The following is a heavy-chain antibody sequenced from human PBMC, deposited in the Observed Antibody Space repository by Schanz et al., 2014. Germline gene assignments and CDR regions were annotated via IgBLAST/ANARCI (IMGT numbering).Heavy chain of an antibody. CDR1: GGTFSSST. CDR2: IIPILDKT. V-gene: IGHV1-69*08. D-gene: IGHD3-9*01. J-gene: IGHJ6*02. CDR3: ARVDRTRYYAMDV. Sequence: QVQLVHSGAEVKKPGSSVKVSCKASGGTFSSSTLTWVRQAPGQGLEWMGRIIPILDKTNYAQKFQGRVTMTADKSTSTAYMEVSGLRAEDTAVYYCARVDRTRYYAMDVWGQGTTVTVSS.